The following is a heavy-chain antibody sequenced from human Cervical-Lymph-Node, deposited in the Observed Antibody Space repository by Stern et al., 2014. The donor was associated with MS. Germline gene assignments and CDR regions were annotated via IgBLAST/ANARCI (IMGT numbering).Heavy chain of an antibody. CDR3: ARGRIQLWLPPRSWFDP. Sequence: QVQLVQSGAEVKKPGASVKVSCKASGYTFTSYAMHWVRQAPGQRLEWMGWINAGNGNTKYSQKFQGRVTITRDTSASTAYMELSSLRSEDTAVYYCARGRIQLWLPPRSWFDPWGQGTLVTVSS. J-gene: IGHJ5*02. V-gene: IGHV1-3*01. CDR1: GYTFTSYA. CDR2: INAGNGNT. D-gene: IGHD5-18*01.